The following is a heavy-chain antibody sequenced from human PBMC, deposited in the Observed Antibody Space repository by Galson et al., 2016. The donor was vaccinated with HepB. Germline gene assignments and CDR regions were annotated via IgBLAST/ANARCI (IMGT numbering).Heavy chain of an antibody. CDR1: GGSFSGYY. D-gene: IGHD3-10*01. CDR2: INYSGST. J-gene: IGHJ4*02. Sequence: TLSLTCAVYGGSFSGYYWNWIRQPPGKGLEWIGEINYSGSTNYNPSLKSRVTISVDTSKNQFSLRLSSVTAADTAVYYCARGEYYYGSGSYLGQIDSWGQGTLVTVSS. CDR3: ARGEYYYGSGSYLGQIDS. V-gene: IGHV4-34*01.